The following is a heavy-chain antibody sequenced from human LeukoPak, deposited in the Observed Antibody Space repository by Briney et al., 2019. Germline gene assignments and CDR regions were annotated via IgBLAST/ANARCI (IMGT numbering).Heavy chain of an antibody. J-gene: IGHJ4*02. Sequence: GGSLRLSCSASEFTFSSYAMHWVRQAPGKGLEHVSTISSHGGSTYYADSVKGRFTISRDNSKNTLYLQMNSLRAEDTALYHCVKGGVATTRDLDYWGQGTLVTVSS. CDR3: VKGGVATTRDLDY. CDR2: ISSHGGST. D-gene: IGHD5-12*01. CDR1: EFTFSSYA. V-gene: IGHV3-64D*09.